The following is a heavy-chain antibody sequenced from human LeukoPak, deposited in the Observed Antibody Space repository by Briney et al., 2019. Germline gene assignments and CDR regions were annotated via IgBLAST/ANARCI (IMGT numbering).Heavy chain of an antibody. CDR2: LTPKSGDT. CDR1: GYTFSDFY. D-gene: IGHD3-3*02. Sequence: ASVKASCKASGYTFSDFYIHWVRQAPGQGLEYVGWLTPKSGDTYSPQRFQGRVTMTRDASISTAYMELSSLRSDDTAVYFCARVRLADERAWAYWGQGTLVTVSS. V-gene: IGHV1-2*02. CDR3: ARVRLADERAWAY. J-gene: IGHJ4*02.